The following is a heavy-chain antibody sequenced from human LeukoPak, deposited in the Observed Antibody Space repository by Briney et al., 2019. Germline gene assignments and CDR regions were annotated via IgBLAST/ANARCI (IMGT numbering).Heavy chain of an antibody. CDR2: IYYSGST. V-gene: IGHV4-39*01. CDR3: ARLLRKDYGDYLTLPRIDY. D-gene: IGHD4-17*01. J-gene: IGHJ4*02. CDR1: GGPISSGDYY. Sequence: PSQTLSLTCTVSGGPISSGDYYWSWIRQPPGKGLEWIGSIYYSGSTYYNPSLKSRVTISVDTSKNQFSLKLSSVTAADTAVYYCARLLRKDYGDYLTLPRIDYWGQGTLVTVSS.